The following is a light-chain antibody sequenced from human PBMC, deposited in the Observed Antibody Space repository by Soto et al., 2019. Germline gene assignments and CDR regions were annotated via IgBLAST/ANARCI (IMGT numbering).Light chain of an antibody. Sequence: IQMTQSPSSLSASVGDRVTITCRASQGIRNDLGWYQQKPGKAPKLLIHAASSLESGVPSRFSGSGSGTDFTFTISSLQPEDFATYYCLQDYSYLWTFGQGTKVEI. V-gene: IGKV1-6*01. CDR3: LQDYSYLWT. J-gene: IGKJ1*01. CDR2: AAS. CDR1: QGIRND.